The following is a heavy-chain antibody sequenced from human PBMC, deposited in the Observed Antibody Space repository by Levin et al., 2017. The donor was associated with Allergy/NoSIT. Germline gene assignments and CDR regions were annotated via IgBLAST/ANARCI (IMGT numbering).Heavy chain of an antibody. J-gene: IGHJ4*02. CDR2: IIPIFGTA. V-gene: IGHV1-69*01. D-gene: IGHD2-15*01. Sequence: KISCKASGGTFSSYAISWVRQAPGQGLEWMGGIIPIFGTANYAQKFQGRVTITADESTSTAYMELSSLRSEDTAVYYCARAPSPYCSGGSCYAYDYWGQGTLVTVSS. CDR1: GGTFSSYA. CDR3: ARAPSPYCSGGSCYAYDY.